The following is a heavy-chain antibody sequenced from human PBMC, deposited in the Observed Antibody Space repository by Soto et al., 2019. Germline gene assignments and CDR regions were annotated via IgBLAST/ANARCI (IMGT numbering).Heavy chain of an antibody. CDR3: ARTYGSSWETFVDY. V-gene: IGHV1-3*01. J-gene: IGHJ4*02. CDR2: INAGNGNT. Sequence: QVQLVQSGAEVKKPGASVKVSCKASGDTFTSYAIHWVRQAPGQGLEWMGWINAGNGNTKYSQMFQGRVTITRDTSASTAYMELSSLRSEDTAVYYCARTYGSSWETFVDYWGQGTLVTVSS. D-gene: IGHD6-13*01. CDR1: GDTFTSYA.